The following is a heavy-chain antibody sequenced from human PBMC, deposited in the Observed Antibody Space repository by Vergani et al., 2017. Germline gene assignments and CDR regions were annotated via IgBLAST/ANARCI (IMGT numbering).Heavy chain of an antibody. Sequence: QLQLQQSGPGLVKPSETLFLTCTVSADSISSGSYYWGWIRQPPGKSLEWIGFIYYSGLTYYNPSLKSRVAISVDTSKNQFSLKVTSVTAADTAVYFCAMVHTGYSSYCSTYFFYMDVWGKGTTVTVSS. CDR1: ADSISSGSYY. CDR2: IYYSGLT. V-gene: IGHV4-39*01. D-gene: IGHD3-10*01. CDR3: AMVHTGYSSYCSTYFFYMDV. J-gene: IGHJ6*03.